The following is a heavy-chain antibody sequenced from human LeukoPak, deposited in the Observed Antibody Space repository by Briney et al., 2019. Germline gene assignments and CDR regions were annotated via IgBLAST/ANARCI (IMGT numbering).Heavy chain of an antibody. Sequence: GGALRVSCVACGCTFSSYEMNGVGQAPGRGVEGVSYISNRGSTIYYADPVKDRFTISRDNAKNSLYLQMNSLRAVDTAVYYCATYDLLLNWGQGTLVTVSS. D-gene: IGHD3-9*01. V-gene: IGHV3-48*03. CDR3: ATYDLLLN. J-gene: IGHJ4*02. CDR2: ISNRGSTI. CDR1: GCTFSSYE.